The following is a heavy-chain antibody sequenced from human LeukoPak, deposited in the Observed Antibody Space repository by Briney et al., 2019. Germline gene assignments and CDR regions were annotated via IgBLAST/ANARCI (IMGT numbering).Heavy chain of an antibody. V-gene: IGHV4-39*01. D-gene: IGHD6-19*01. CDR1: GGSISSSSYY. J-gene: IGHJ4*02. CDR3: ARQSQWLVHFDY. CDR2: IYYSGST. Sequence: SETLSLTCTVSGGSISSSSYYWGWIRQPPGKGREWIGSIYYSGSTYYNPSLKSRVTISVDTSKNQFSLKLNSVTAADTAVYYCARQSQWLVHFDYWGQGTLVTVSS.